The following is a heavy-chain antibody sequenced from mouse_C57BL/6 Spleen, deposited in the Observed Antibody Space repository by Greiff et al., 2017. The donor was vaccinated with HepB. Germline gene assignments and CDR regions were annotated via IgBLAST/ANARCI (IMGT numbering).Heavy chain of an antibody. V-gene: IGHV5-17*01. CDR3: ARPYYYGSSYGFAY. CDR1: GFTFSDYG. J-gene: IGHJ3*01. Sequence: EVKLLESGGGLVKPGGSLKLSCAASGFTFSDYGMHWVRQAPEKGLEWVAYISSGSSTIYYADTVKGRFTISRDNAKNTLFLQMTSRRSEDTAMYYCARPYYYGSSYGFAYWGQGTLVTVSA. D-gene: IGHD1-1*01. CDR2: ISSGSSTI.